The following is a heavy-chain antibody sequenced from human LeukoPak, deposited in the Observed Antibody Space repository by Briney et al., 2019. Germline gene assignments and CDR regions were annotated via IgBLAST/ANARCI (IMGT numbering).Heavy chain of an antibody. V-gene: IGHV5-51*01. J-gene: IGHJ6*02. D-gene: IGHD3-10*01. CDR3: ASWVRESPPFGAAHYYYYGMDV. Sequence: GESLKISCKGSGYSFTSYWIGWVRQMPGKGLEWMGIIYPGDSDTRYSPSFQGQVTISADKSISTAYLQWSSLKASDTAMYYCASWVRESPPFGAAHYYYYGMDVWGQGTTVTVSS. CDR1: GYSFTSYW. CDR2: IYPGDSDT.